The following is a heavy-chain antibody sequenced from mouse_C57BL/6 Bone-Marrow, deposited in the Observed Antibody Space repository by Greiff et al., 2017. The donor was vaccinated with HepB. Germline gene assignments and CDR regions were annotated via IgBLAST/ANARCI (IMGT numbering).Heavy chain of an antibody. CDR3: ARGPFYDYGSREAWFAY. D-gene: IGHD1-1*01. CDR1: GYTFTGYW. CDR2: IFPGSGST. Sequence: QVQLQQSGAELMKPGASVKLSCKATGYTFTGYWIEWVKQRPGHGLEWIGEIFPGSGSTNYNEKFKGKATFTADTSSNTAYMQLSSLTTEDSAIYYCARGPFYDYGSREAWFAYWGQGTLVTVSA. J-gene: IGHJ3*01. V-gene: IGHV1-9*01.